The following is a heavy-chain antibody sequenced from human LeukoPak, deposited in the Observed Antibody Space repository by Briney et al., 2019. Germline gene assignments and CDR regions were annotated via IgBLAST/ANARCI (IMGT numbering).Heavy chain of an antibody. CDR1: GFTFRVYA. D-gene: IGHD6-6*01. CDR3: AKGRGISSQSQD. Sequence: GGSLRLSCAACGFTFRVYAMSWVRQAPGKGLEWVSGISASGTGTYYADSVKGRFTVSRDNSKNTLYLQLNTLRAEDTAVYYCAKGRGISSQSQDWAQGTLVTVSS. V-gene: IGHV3-23*01. J-gene: IGHJ4*02. CDR2: ISASGTGT.